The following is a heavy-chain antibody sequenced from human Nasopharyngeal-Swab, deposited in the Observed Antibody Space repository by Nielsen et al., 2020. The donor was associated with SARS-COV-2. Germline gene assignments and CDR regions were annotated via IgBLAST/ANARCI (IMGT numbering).Heavy chain of an antibody. D-gene: IGHD3-10*01. CDR3: ARGVPSQYYYGSGDY. Sequence: ASVKVSCKASGYTFTSYAMNWVRQAPGQRLEWMGWINTNTGNPTYAQGFTGRFVFSLDTSVSTAYLQISSLKAEDTAVYYCARGVPSQYYYGSGDYWGQGTLVTVSS. CDR1: GYTFTSYA. V-gene: IGHV7-4-1*02. CDR2: INTNTGNP. J-gene: IGHJ4*02.